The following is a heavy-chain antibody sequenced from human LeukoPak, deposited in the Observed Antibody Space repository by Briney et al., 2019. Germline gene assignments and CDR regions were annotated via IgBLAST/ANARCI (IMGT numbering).Heavy chain of an antibody. CDR1: GGTFSSYA. CDR2: IIPILGIA. J-gene: IGHJ6*02. Sequence: SVKVSCKASGGTFSSYAISWVRQAPGQGLEWMGRIIPILGIANYAQKFQGRVTITADKSTSTAYMELSSLRSEDTAVYYCARALPYCSSTSCYYYYYGMDVWGQGTTVTVSS. D-gene: IGHD2-2*01. V-gene: IGHV1-69*04. CDR3: ARALPYCSSTSCYYYYYGMDV.